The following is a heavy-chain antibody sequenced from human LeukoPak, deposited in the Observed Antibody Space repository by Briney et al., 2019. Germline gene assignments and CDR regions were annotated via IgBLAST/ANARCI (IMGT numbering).Heavy chain of an antibody. CDR1: GYTFTSYY. V-gene: IGHV1-46*01. Sequence: GASVTVSCKASGYTFTSYYMHWVRQAPRQGLEWMGIINPSGGSTSYAQKFQGRVTMTRDTSTSTVYMELSSLRSEDTAVYYCARRMAVAGTTLGFDYWGQGTLVTVSS. D-gene: IGHD6-19*01. CDR2: INPSGGST. CDR3: ARRMAVAGTTLGFDY. J-gene: IGHJ4*02.